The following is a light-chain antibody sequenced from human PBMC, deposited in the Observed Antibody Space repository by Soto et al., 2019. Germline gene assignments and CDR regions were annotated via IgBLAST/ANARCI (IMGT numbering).Light chain of an antibody. V-gene: IGKV1-5*01. J-gene: IGKJ2*01. CDR2: DAS. CDR1: QTTNTW. CDR3: QQYISYPYT. Sequence: DIPITQIPSTPSSSLGDRVTITCRASQTTNTWLSWYQTKPGTAPKLLIYDASSLEGGVPSRFSASGSGTEFTLTISSLQPDDLATYYCQQYISYPYTFGQGTKVDIK.